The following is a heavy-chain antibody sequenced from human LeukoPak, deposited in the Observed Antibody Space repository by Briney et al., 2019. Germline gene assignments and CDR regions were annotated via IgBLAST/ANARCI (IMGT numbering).Heavy chain of an antibody. CDR1: GFTFSSYA. CDR3: ARGRMAGAYYYYGMDV. V-gene: IGHV3-64*01. J-gene: IGHJ6*02. Sequence: GGSLRLSCAASGFTFSSYAMHWVRQAPGKGLEYVSAISSNGGSTYYANSAKGRFTISRDNSKNTLYLQMGSLRAEDMAVYYCARGRMAGAYYYYGMDVWGQGTTVTVSS. D-gene: IGHD6-19*01. CDR2: ISSNGGST.